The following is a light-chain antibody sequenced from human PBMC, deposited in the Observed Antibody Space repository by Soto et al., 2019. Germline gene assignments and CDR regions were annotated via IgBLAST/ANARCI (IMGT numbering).Light chain of an antibody. V-gene: IGKV3-11*01. CDR1: QNIHTY. J-gene: IGKJ5*01. CDR3: HQRTNWPLT. Sequence: DIVLTQSPATLSLSPGEGATLSCRASQNIHTYLTWYQHKPGQAPRLLIYDASTRATGIPARFSGSGSGTYFTLTISSLEPEDFAVYYCHQRTNWPLTFGQGTRLEIK. CDR2: DAS.